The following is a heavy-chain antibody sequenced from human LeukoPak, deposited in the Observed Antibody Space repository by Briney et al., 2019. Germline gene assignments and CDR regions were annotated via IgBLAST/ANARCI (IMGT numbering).Heavy chain of an antibody. V-gene: IGHV3-23*01. CDR1: GFTFSSYA. CDR2: IRDSGGST. CDR3: ARSPSSFDP. D-gene: IGHD3-16*02. J-gene: IGHJ5*02. Sequence: GGSLRLSCAASGFTFSSYAMSWVRQAPGKGLEWVSGIRDSGGSTYYADSVKGRFTISRDNAKNSLYLQMNSLRAEDTAVYYCARSPSSFDPWGQGALVTVSS.